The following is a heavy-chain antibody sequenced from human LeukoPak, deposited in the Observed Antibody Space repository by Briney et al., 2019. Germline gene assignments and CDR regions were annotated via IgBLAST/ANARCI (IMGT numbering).Heavy chain of an antibody. J-gene: IGHJ4*02. Sequence: SQTMSLTWNVAGGANSIDHWSWLRQHTGKGLEWIGYIYYSGSTNYNPSLKSRVTISVDTSKNQFSLKLSSVTAADTAVYYCARGDYLLGFDYWGQGTLVTVSS. V-gene: IGHV4-59*01. CDR2: IYYSGST. CDR1: GGANSIDH. CDR3: ARGDYLLGFDY. D-gene: IGHD4-17*01.